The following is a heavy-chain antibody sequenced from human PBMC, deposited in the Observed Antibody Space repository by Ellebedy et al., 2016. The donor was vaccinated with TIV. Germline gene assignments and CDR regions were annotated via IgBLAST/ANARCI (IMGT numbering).Heavy chain of an antibody. D-gene: IGHD3-10*01. V-gene: IGHV1-3*01. CDR3: ARGMYGSESRSPNARTAPDN. Sequence: AASVKVSCKASGYTFTNYALHWVRQAPGQRLEWMGWINPGNGNTKYSQKFQGRVSITRDTSASTAYMELTSLISEDTAVYYCARGMYGSESRSPNARTAPDNWGQGTLATVSS. CDR1: GYTFTNYA. CDR2: INPGNGNT. J-gene: IGHJ4*02.